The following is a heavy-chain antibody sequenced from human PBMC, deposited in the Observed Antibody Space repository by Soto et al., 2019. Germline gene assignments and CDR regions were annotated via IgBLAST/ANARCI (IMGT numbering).Heavy chain of an antibody. CDR1: GGSISSSSYY. V-gene: IGHV4-39*01. Sequence: SETLSLTCTVSGGSISSSSYYWGWIRQPPGKGLEWIGSIYYSGSTYYNPSLKSRVTISVDTSKNQFSLKLSSVTAADTAVYYCARLYIHPSVAGTGAFDIWGQGTMVTVSS. J-gene: IGHJ3*02. D-gene: IGHD6-19*01. CDR3: ARLYIHPSVAGTGAFDI. CDR2: IYYSGST.